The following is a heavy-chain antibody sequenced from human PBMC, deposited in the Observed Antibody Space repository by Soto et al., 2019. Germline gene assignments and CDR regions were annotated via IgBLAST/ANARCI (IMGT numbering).Heavy chain of an antibody. CDR3: ARSAYGDYLFDY. Sequence: SETLSLTCTVSGGSISSYYWSWIRQPPGKGLEWIGYIYYSGSTNYNPSLKSRVTISVDTSKNQFSLKLSSVTAADTAVYYCARSAYGDYLFDYWGQGTLVTVSS. J-gene: IGHJ4*02. V-gene: IGHV4-59*01. D-gene: IGHD4-17*01. CDR1: GGSISSYY. CDR2: IYYSGST.